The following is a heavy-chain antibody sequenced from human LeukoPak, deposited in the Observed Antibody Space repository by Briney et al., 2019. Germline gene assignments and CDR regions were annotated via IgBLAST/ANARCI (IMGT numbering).Heavy chain of an antibody. V-gene: IGHV1-3*01. CDR3: ARLNIGSYYFDY. CDR1: GYTFTNYF. CDR2: INAGNGET. Sequence: GASVKVSCKAHGYTFTNYFIHWVRQAPGHRLEWMGRINAGNGETQYSQKFQGRVTVTSDTSASTADMELSSLRSEDTAMYYCARLNIGSYYFDYWGQGTLVTVSS. D-gene: IGHD2/OR15-2a*01. J-gene: IGHJ4*02.